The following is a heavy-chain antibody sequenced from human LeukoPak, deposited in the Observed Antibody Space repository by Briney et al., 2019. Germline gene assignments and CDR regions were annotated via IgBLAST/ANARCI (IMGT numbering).Heavy chain of an antibody. CDR1: GFTFSSYA. CDR2: ISYDGSNK. D-gene: IGHD6-19*01. J-gene: IGHJ3*02. Sequence: GGSLRLSCAASGFTFSSYAMHWVRQAPGKGLEWVAVISYDGSNKYYADSVKGRFTISRDNSKNTLYLQMNSLRAEDTAVYYCAREGIAVAPGAFDIWGQGTMVTVSS. CDR3: AREGIAVAPGAFDI. V-gene: IGHV3-30-3*01.